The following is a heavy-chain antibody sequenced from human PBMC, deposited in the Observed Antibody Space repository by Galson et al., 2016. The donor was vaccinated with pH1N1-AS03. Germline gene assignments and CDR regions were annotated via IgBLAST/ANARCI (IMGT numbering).Heavy chain of an antibody. CDR2: ISGSGVTT. J-gene: IGHJ1*01. V-gene: IGHV3-23*01. CDR1: GFTFNNFA. D-gene: IGHD5-24*01. Sequence: SLRLSCAASGFTFNNFAMAWVRQCPGKGLEWVSGISGSGVTTYYADSVKGRFTLSRDNFKSILHLQMSSLTVADTAIYFCVKGDNWDSPSMTFHYWGQGTLVTVSS. CDR3: VKGDNWDSPSMTFHY.